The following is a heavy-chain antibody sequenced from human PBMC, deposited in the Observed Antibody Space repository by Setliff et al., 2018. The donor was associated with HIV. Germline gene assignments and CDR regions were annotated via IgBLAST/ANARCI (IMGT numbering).Heavy chain of an antibody. J-gene: IGHJ4*02. CDR1: GFTFSSFS. CDR3: AISNSGSYSPQALDY. V-gene: IGHV3-23*01. CDR2: ISGSGYST. Sequence: PGGSLRLSCVGSGFTFSSFSMSWVRQAPGKGLEWVSGISGSGYSTYYTDSEKGRFTISRDNSKKTLYVQMNSLRAEDTAVYYCAISNSGSYSPQALDYWGQGTLVTVSS. D-gene: IGHD3-10*01.